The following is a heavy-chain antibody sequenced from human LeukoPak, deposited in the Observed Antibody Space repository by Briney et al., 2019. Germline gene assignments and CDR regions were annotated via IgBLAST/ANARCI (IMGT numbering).Heavy chain of an antibody. V-gene: IGHV4-39*01. CDR2: IYYSGST. CDR1: GGSISSSSYY. J-gene: IGHJ4*02. Sequence: NPSETLSLTCTVSGGSISSSSYYWGWIRQHPGKGLEWIGSIYYSGSTYYNPSLKSRVTISVDTSKNQFSLKLSSVTAADTAVYYCARRKYSSGWYDYWGQGTLVTVSS. CDR3: ARRKYSSGWYDY. D-gene: IGHD6-19*01.